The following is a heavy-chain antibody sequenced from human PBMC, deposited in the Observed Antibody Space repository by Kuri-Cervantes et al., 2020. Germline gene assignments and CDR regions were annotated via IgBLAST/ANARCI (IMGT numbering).Heavy chain of an antibody. CDR3: AKDRTQQRTYYYDSSGYPYDAFDI. CDR1: GFTFDDYA. J-gene: IGHJ3*02. V-gene: IGHV3-9*01. CDR2: ISWNSGSI. D-gene: IGHD3-22*01. Sequence: SLKISCAASGFTFDDYAMHWVRQAPGKGLEWVSGISWNSGSIGYADSVKGRFTISRDNAKNSLYLQMNSLRAEDTALYYCAKDRTQQRTYYYDSSGYPYDAFDIWGQGTMVTVSS.